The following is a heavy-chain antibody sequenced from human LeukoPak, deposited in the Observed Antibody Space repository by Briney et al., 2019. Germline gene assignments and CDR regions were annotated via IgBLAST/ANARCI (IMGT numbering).Heavy chain of an antibody. V-gene: IGHV4-4*07. CDR1: GGSISSYY. CDR2: IYTSGST. D-gene: IGHD3-22*01. CDR3: ARVGVNDYDSSGSFDY. Sequence: TSETLSLTCTVSGGSISSYYWSWIRQPAGKGLEWIGRIYTSGSTNYNPSLKSRVTMSVDTSKNQFSLKLSSVTAADTAVYYCARVGVNDYDSSGSFDYWGQGTLATVSS. J-gene: IGHJ4*02.